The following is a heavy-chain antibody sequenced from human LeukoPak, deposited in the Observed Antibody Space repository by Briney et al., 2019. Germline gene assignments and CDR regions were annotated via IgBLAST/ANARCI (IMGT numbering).Heavy chain of an antibody. CDR2: IKSKTDGGTT. V-gene: IGHV3-15*01. Sequence: KSGGSLRLSCAASGFTFSNAWMSWVRQAPGKGLEWVGRIKSKTDGGTTDYAAPVKGRFTISRDDSKNTLNLQMNSLKTEDTAVYYCTTGVIAAAGFDYWGQGTLVTVSS. CDR1: GFTFSNAW. D-gene: IGHD6-13*01. J-gene: IGHJ4*02. CDR3: TTGVIAAAGFDY.